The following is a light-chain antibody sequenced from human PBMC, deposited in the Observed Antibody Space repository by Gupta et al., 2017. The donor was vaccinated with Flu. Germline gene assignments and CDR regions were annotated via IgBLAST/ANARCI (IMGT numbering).Light chain of an antibody. CDR1: YSNIASHY. V-gene: IGLV1-47*02. CDR3: AEWDDSRSGPL. J-gene: IGLJ2*01. Sequence: RVTISCSGSYSNIASHYVFWYQQLQGAAPKLLIVNDNQRPSGVPDRASCSKSGTSASPAISGLRSEDEADDYCAEWDDSRSGPLFGGGTKLTVL. CDR2: NDN.